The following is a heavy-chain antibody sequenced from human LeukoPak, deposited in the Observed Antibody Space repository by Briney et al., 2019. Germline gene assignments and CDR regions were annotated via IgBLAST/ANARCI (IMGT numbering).Heavy chain of an antibody. CDR3: AKVEGSGSYGWTFDI. CDR2: ISGSGGRI. D-gene: IGHD1-26*01. J-gene: IGHJ3*02. CDR1: GFTFDDYD. Sequence: GGSLRLSCAASGFTFDDYDMSWVRQAPGKGLEWVSAISGSGGRIYYGASVKGRFAISRDNSKNTVYLQMNSLRADDTAVYYCAKVEGSGSYGWTFDIWGQGTLVTVSS. V-gene: IGHV3-23*01.